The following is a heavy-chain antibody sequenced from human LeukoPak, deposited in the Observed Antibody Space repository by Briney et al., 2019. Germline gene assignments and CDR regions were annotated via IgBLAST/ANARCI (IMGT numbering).Heavy chain of an antibody. CDR2: IYSGGST. D-gene: IGHD3-10*01. J-gene: IGHJ6*02. V-gene: IGHV3-53*01. CDR3: ARARTGSGSTINYYYGMDV. Sequence: GGSLRLSCVASGFTFSNYMSWVRQAPGKGLEWVSVIYSGGSTYYADSVKGRFTISRDNSKNTLYLQMNSLRAEDTAVYYCARARTGSGSTINYYYGMDVWGQGTTVTVSS. CDR1: GFTFSNY.